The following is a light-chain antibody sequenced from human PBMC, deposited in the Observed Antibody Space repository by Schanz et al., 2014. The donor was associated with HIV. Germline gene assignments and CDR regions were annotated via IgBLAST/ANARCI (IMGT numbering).Light chain of an antibody. CDR3: SSYTSSSTYV. V-gene: IGLV2-14*03. CDR1: SGDVGSYNY. J-gene: IGLJ1*01. CDR2: DVS. Sequence: QSALTQPASVSGSPGQSISISCTGTSGDVGSYNYVSWYQQHPGKAPKLMIYDVSNRPSGVSNRFSGSKSGNTASLTISGLQAEDEADYYCSSYTSSSTYVFGPGTKLTVL.